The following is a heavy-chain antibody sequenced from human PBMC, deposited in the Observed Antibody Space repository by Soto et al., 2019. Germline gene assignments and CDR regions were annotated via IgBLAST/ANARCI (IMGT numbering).Heavy chain of an antibody. CDR3: AKDSTCDYNTLPRAYFDS. J-gene: IGHJ4*02. CDR2: ISFDDITK. D-gene: IGHD4-17*01. V-gene: IGHV3-30*18. Sequence: LRLYCAASGFPFYNYGMNWVRQAPGRGLEWEDLISFDDITKLYADSVQGRFSISRDNSKNTLFLQLIGLRDEDTIVSSCAKDSTCDYNTLPRAYFDSWGQGTLVTVSS. CDR1: GFPFYNYG.